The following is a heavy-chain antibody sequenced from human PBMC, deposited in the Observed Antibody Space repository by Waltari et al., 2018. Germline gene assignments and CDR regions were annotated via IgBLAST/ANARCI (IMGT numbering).Heavy chain of an antibody. J-gene: IGHJ3*02. CDR3: TRDRDYYGSGNGSDAFDI. CDR2: IRSKAYGGTT. CDR1: GFPFGDYA. V-gene: IGHV3-49*03. Sequence: EVQLVESGGGLVQPGRSLRLSCTASGFPFGDYAMSCLRQAPGKWLEWVGFIRSKAYGGTTEYAASVKGRFTISRDDSKSIAYLQMNSLKTEDTAVYYCTRDRDYYGSGNGSDAFDIWGQGTMVTVSS. D-gene: IGHD3-10*01.